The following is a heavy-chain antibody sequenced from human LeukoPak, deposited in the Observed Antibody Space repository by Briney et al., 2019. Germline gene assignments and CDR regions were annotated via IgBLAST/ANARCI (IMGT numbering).Heavy chain of an antibody. CDR1: GGSISSYY. V-gene: IGHV4-59*08. J-gene: IGHJ3*02. Sequence: PSETLSLTCTVSGGSISSYYWSWIRQPPGKGLEWIGYIYYSGSTNYNPSLKSRVTISVDTSKNQFSLKLSSVTAADTAVYYCARLRYNWILPGPDAFDIWGQGTMVTVSS. CDR3: ARLRYNWILPGPDAFDI. D-gene: IGHD1-1*01. CDR2: IYYSGST.